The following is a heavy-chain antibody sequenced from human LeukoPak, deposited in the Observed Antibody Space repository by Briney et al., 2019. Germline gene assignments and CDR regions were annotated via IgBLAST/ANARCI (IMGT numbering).Heavy chain of an antibody. Sequence: ASVKVSCKASGYTFTGYHMHWVRQAPGQGLEWMGRINPNSGGTNYAQKFQGRVTMTRDTSISTAYMELSRLRSDDTAVYYCARDNERYSYGYYYYYMDVWGKGTTVTVSS. CDR1: GYTFTGYH. CDR3: ARDNERYSYGYYYYYMDV. CDR2: INPNSGGT. V-gene: IGHV1-2*06. D-gene: IGHD5-18*01. J-gene: IGHJ6*03.